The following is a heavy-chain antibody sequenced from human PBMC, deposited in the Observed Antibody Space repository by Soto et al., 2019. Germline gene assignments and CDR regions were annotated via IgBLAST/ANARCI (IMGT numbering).Heavy chain of an antibody. Sequence: PSETLSLTCTVSGGSMSSHYWTWLRQPPGKCLEWIGYISYSGSTYYNPSLKSRVTISADTSRNQFSLKLSSVIAADPAVYYCATADPYASVEYWRQGXLITVYS. CDR1: GGSMSSHY. J-gene: IGHJ4*02. V-gene: IGHV4-59*11. D-gene: IGHD3-16*01. CDR3: ATADPYASVEY. CDR2: ISYSGST.